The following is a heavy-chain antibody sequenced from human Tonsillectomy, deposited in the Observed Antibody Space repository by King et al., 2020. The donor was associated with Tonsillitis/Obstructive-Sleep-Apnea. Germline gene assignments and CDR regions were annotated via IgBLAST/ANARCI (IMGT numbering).Heavy chain of an antibody. D-gene: IGHD3-16*01. Sequence: VQLVESGGGLVQPGGSLRPSCAASGFTFSSYTMSWVRQAPGKWLDWVSGISGSGGSSYYAESVQGRFTISRENSKNTLYLQMNNLRAEDTSVYYCSKEPPRGGVTGGRAFEIWGQGTMVTVSS. CDR2: ISGSGGSS. CDR1: GFTFSSYT. CDR3: SKEPPRGGVTGGRAFEI. J-gene: IGHJ3*02. V-gene: IGHV3-23*04.